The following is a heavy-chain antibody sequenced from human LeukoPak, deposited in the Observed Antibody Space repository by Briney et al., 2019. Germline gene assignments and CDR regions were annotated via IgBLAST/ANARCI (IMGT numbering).Heavy chain of an antibody. V-gene: IGHV4-59*08. J-gene: IGHJ1*01. CDR1: GGSISSYY. CDR3: ARRRYYDGSGYLE. D-gene: IGHD3-22*01. CDR2: IYYSGST. Sequence: SETLSLTCTVSGGSISSYYWSWIRQPPGKGLEWIGYIYYSGSTNYNPSLKSRVTMSVDPSNNQFSLNLRSVTAADTAVYYCARRRYYDGSGYLEWGQGTLLSVSS.